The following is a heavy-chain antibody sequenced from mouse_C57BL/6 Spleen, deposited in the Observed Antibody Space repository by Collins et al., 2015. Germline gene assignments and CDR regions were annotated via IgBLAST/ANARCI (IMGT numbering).Heavy chain of an antibody. V-gene: IGHV8-8*01. CDR3: ARMGSSGVFPY. CDR2: IWWDDDK. Sequence: QVTLKESGPGILQPSQTLSLTCSFSGFSLNTFGMGVGWIRQPSGKGLEWLSHIWWDDDKYYNPALKSRLTISKDTSKNQVFLKIANVDTADVATYYCARMGSSGVFPYWGQGTLVTVSA. CDR1: GFSLNTFGMG. D-gene: IGHD3-2*02. J-gene: IGHJ3*01.